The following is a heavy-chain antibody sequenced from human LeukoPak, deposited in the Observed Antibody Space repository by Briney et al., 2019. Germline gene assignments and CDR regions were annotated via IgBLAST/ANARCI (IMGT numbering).Heavy chain of an antibody. J-gene: IGHJ4*02. V-gene: IGHV1-46*01. CDR2: INPSGGST. CDR3: ARGARYFDY. CDR1: GYTFTGYTFTSYY. Sequence: GASVKVSRKASGYTFTGYTFTSYYIHWVRQAPGQGLEWMGIINPSGGSTTYAQKFQGRVTMTSDTSTSTVSMELSSLRSEDTAVYYCARGARYFDYWGQGTLVTVSS.